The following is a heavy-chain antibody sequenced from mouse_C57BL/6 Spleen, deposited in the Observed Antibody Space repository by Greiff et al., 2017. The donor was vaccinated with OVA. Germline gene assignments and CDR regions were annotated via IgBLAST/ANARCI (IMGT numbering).Heavy chain of an antibody. Sequence: VQLQQSGPELVKPGASVKISCKASGYSFTGYYMNWVKQSPEQSLEWIGEINPSTGGTTYNQKFKAKATLTVDKSSSTAYMQLKSLTSEDSAVYYCASSSMDYWGQGTSGTVSS. CDR1: GYSFTGYY. J-gene: IGHJ4*01. CDR3: ASSSMDY. CDR2: INPSTGGT. V-gene: IGHV1-42*01.